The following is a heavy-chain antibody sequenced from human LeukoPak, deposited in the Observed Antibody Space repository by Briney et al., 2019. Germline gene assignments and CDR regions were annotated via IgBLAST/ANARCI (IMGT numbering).Heavy chain of an antibody. V-gene: IGHV3-74*01. CDR2: INGDGSDI. CDR1: GFTFSSYW. CDR3: VRGHGSNVGGY. J-gene: IGHJ4*02. Sequence: AGGSLRLSCAASGFTFSSYWMHWVRQAPGKGLVWVSRINGDGSDISYADSVKGRLTISRDNAENTLILHLNSLRAEDTAVYYCVRGHGSNVGGYWRQGTLVTVSS. D-gene: IGHD1-26*01.